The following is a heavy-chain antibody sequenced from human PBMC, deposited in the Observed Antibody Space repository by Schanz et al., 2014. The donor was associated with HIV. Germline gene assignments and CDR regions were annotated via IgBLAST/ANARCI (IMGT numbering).Heavy chain of an antibody. V-gene: IGHV3-21*01. CDR1: GFSFSYYG. CDR2: ISSNSAYI. Sequence: EVQLVESGGGLVKPGGSLRLSCAASGFSFSYYGMNWVRQAPGKGLEWVSSISSNSAYIYYADSLKGRFTISRDNANNSLYLQLNSLSAEDTAVYHCARSQKGTSCCSPLDFWGQGTPVTV. J-gene: IGHJ4*02. CDR3: ARSQKGTSCCSPLDF. D-gene: IGHD2-2*01.